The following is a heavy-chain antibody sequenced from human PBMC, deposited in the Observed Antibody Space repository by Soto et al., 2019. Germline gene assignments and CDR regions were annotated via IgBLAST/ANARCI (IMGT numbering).Heavy chain of an antibody. CDR3: AKGAIFGVVYSDGMDV. V-gene: IGHV3-23*01. Sequence: PGGSLRLSCAASGCTFSSYAMNWVRQAPGKGLEWVSAITGSGGSTYYADFVKGRFTISRDNSKNTLYLQMNSLRAEDTAVYYCAKGAIFGVVYSDGMDVWGQGTTVTVSS. CDR2: ITGSGGST. J-gene: IGHJ6*02. CDR1: GCTFSSYA. D-gene: IGHD3-3*01.